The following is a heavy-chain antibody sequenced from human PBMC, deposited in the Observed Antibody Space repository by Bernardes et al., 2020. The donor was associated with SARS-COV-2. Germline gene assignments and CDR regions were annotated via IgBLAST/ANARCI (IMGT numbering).Heavy chain of an antibody. V-gene: IGHV3-23*01. CDR2: ISGSGGST. Sequence: GGSLRLSCAASGFTFSSYAMSWVRQAPGKGLEWVSAISGSGGSTYYADSVKGRFTISRDNSKNTLYLQMNSLRAEDTAVYYCAKAVVRGVIMVPPSVFDYWGQGTLVTVSS. J-gene: IGHJ4*02. CDR3: AKAVVRGVIMVPPSVFDY. CDR1: GFTFSSYA. D-gene: IGHD3-10*01.